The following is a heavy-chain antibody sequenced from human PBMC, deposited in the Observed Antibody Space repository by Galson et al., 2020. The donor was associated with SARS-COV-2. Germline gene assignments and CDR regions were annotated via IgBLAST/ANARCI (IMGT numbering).Heavy chain of an antibody. CDR2: IWYDGSNK. CDR1: GFTFSSYG. CDR3: AREDTMVRGQKFDY. Sequence: AGSLRLSCAASGFTFSSYGMHWVRQAPGKGLEWVAVIWYDGSNKYYADSVKGRFTISRDNSKNTLYLQMNSLRAEDTAVYYCAREDTMVRGQKFDYWGQGTLVTVSS. V-gene: IGHV3-33*01. J-gene: IGHJ4*02. D-gene: IGHD3-10*01.